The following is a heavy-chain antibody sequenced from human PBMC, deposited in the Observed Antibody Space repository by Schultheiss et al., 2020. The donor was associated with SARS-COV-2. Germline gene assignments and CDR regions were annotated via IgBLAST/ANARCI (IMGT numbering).Heavy chain of an antibody. Sequence: GSLRLSCAASGFTFSDYYMSWIRQAPGKGLEWIGSIYYSGSTNYNPSLKSRVTISVDTSKNQFSLKLSSVTAADTAVYYCARGLRKQWLDYWGQGTLVTVSS. J-gene: IGHJ4*02. D-gene: IGHD6-19*01. CDR3: ARGLRKQWLDY. CDR1: GFTFSDYY. V-gene: IGHV4-34*01. CDR2: IYYSGST.